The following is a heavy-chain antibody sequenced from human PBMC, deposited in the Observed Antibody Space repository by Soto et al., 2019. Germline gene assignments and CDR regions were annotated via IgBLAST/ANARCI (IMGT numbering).Heavy chain of an antibody. J-gene: IGHJ4*02. CDR1: GDSMTGHY. CDR3: AILPVLENNPPFDS. CDR2: LYYTGYT. V-gene: IGHV4-59*08. D-gene: IGHD3-3*01. Sequence: QVQLQESGPGLVKPSETLSLTCIVSGDSMTGHYWSWVRQSPEKGLECIGWLYYTGYTMYNPSFKRRSTMSVDTSNAQSSLILGSVTAADTAVYYCAILPVLENNPPFDSCVQGALVVVSS.